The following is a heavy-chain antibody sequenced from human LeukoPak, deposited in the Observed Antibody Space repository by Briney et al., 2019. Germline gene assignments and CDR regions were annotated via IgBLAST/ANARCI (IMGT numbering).Heavy chain of an antibody. Sequence: PSQTLFLTCAVSGGSISSGDFYWSWIRQPPGKGLEYIGYIYYIGSTYYNPSLKSRVTISVDTSKNQFSLNLSSVTAADTAVYYCVSFSDVVGGVNWGQGTLVTVSS. CDR2: IYYIGST. J-gene: IGHJ4*02. CDR1: GGSISSGDFY. V-gene: IGHV4-30-4*01. D-gene: IGHD3-10*01. CDR3: VSFSDVVGGVN.